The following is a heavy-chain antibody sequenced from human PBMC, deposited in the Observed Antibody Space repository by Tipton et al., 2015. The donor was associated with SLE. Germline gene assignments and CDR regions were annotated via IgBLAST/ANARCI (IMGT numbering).Heavy chain of an antibody. CDR1: GGSFSGYS. V-gene: IGHV4-34*01. CDR3: SRLARYDPGGYYTIGLDP. CDR2: IYHTATT. J-gene: IGHJ5*02. Sequence: TLSLTCAVYGGSFSGYSWNWIRQPPGKGLEWIGAIYHTATTYYNPSLKSRVTMSVDTSKNELSLKLTSVTAADTAVYFCSRLARYDPGGYYTIGLDPWGQGTRVTVSS. D-gene: IGHD3-22*01.